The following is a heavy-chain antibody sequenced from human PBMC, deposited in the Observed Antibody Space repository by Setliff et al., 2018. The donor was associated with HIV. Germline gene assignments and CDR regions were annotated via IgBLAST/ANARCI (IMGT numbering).Heavy chain of an antibody. D-gene: IGHD3-10*01. Sequence: PSETLSLTCAVSGGSFTGYYWSWIRQTPGKGLEWIAEINHSGNTNYNPSLKSRVTISVVTSKSHFSLKMTSVTAADTVVYYCARGGVRGLVAPYFDYWGQGTLVTVSS. J-gene: IGHJ4*02. V-gene: IGHV4-34*01. CDR1: GGSFTGYY. CDR2: INHSGNT. CDR3: ARGGVRGLVAPYFDY.